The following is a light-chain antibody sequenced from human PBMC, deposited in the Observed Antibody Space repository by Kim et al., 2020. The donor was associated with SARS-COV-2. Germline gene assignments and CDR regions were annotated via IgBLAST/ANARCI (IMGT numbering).Light chain of an antibody. CDR3: QVWDSSSDHPV. V-gene: IGLV3-21*04. J-gene: IGLJ3*02. CDR1: NIGSKG. Sequence: SSELTQPPSVSVAPGKTARITCGGNNIGSKGVHWYQQKPGQAPVLVIYYDSDRPSGIPERFSGSISGNTATLTISRFEAGDEADYYCQVWDSSSDHPVFGGGTQLTFL. CDR2: YDS.